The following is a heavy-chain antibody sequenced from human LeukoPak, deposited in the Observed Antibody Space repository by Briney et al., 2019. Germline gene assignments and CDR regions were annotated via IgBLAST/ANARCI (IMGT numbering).Heavy chain of an antibody. Sequence: GGSLRLSCAASGFTFSGYSMNWVRQAPGKGLEWVSYISSSSTIYYTDSVKGRFTISRDNAKNSLYLQMNSLRAEDTAVYYCARGAFDYWGQGTLVTVSS. CDR2: ISSSSTI. CDR1: GFTFSGYS. J-gene: IGHJ4*02. CDR3: ARGAFDY. V-gene: IGHV3-69-1*02.